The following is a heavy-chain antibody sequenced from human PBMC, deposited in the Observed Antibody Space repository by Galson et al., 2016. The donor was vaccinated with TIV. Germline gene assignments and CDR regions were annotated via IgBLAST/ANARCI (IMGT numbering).Heavy chain of an antibody. Sequence: SVKVSCKASGYTFPDYYMHWVRQAPGEGLEWMGIINPDGGETNYTQKFQDRVIMSRDMSTTTAYMELSSLRSKDTAMYFCARAAPDQHFDFWGQGSLVTDSS. D-gene: IGHD6-13*01. CDR2: INPDGGET. V-gene: IGHV1-46*01. CDR1: GYTFPDYY. J-gene: IGHJ4*02. CDR3: ARAAPDQHFDF.